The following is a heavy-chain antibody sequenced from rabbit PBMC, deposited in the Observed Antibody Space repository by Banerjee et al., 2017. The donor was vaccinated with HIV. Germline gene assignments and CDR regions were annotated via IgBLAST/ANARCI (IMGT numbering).Heavy chain of an antibody. CDR3: ARAGAAYTAYGGAFNL. D-gene: IGHD6-1*01. CDR1: GFSFSSSYC. CDR2: IYTSSGST. Sequence: QEQLEESGGGLVQPEGSLTLTCTASGFSFSSSYCMCWVRQAPGKGLEWIACIYTSSGSTYYASWAKGRFTISKTSSTTVTLQMTSLTAADTATYFCARAGAAYTAYGGAFNLWGPGTLVTVS. J-gene: IGHJ4*01. V-gene: IGHV1S45*01.